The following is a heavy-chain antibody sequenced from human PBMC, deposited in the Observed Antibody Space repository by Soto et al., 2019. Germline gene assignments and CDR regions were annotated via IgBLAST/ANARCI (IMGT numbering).Heavy chain of an antibody. CDR2: IKDDGSQK. Sequence: EVQLVESGGGLVQTGGSLRLSCAASGFDFRKFWMNWIRHVPGKGLEWVATIKDDGSQKFYVDSVRGRFSISRDNGMNFVFLEVSSVRGGDTATYYCARQHYGDYFDYWGQGVVVTVSS. CDR1: GFDFRKFW. V-gene: IGHV3-7*01. D-gene: IGHD3-10*01. CDR3: ARQHYGDYFDY. J-gene: IGHJ4*02.